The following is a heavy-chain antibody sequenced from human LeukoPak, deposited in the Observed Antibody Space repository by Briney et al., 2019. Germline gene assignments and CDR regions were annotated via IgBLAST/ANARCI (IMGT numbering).Heavy chain of an antibody. CDR3: ARAPYSSSSFDY. CDR1: GFTFSDYY. CDR2: ISSSGSTI. V-gene: IGHV3-11*04. D-gene: IGHD6-6*01. Sequence: GGSLGLSCAASGFTFSDYYMSWIRQAPGKGPEWVSYISSSGSTIYYADSVKGRFTISRDNAKNSLYLQMNSLRAEDTAVYYCARAPYSSSSFDYWGQGTLVTVSS. J-gene: IGHJ4*02.